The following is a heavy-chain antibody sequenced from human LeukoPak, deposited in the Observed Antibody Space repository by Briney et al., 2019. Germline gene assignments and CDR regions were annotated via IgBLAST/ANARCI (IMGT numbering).Heavy chain of an antibody. CDR2: ISHSGTT. D-gene: IGHD6-19*01. J-gene: IGHJ4*02. Sequence: TSETLSLTCIVSGGSIGSYSWNWIRQSPGKGLEWVGYISHSGTTSYNSSLKSRVTISVDTFKNQLSLKLTSVTAADTAVYYCARWDDSAWGFGNWGPGTLVTVSS. CDR1: GGSIGSYS. CDR3: ARWDDSAWGFGN. V-gene: IGHV4-59*08.